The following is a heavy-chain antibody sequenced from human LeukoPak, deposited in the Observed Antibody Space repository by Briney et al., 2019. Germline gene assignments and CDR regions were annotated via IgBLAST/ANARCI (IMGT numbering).Heavy chain of an antibody. D-gene: IGHD2-15*01. CDR3: GRTYCPGGSCHIDN. J-gene: IGHJ4*02. Sequence: SETLSLTCSVSGGSISTYYWSWIRQPPGKGLEWIGYMYYSGSTNYNPSLKSRVTISVDTSKNQFSLKLSSVTPADTAVYYGGRTYCPGGSCHIDNWGQGTLVTVSS. CDR1: GGSISTYY. V-gene: IGHV4-59*03. CDR2: MYYSGST.